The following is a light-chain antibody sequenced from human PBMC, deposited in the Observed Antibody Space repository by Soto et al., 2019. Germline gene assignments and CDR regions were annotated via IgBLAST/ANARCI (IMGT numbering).Light chain of an antibody. Sequence: QSALTQPASVSGSPGQSITISCTGTSSDVGSYNLVSWYQQHPGKAPKLMIYEVSQRPSGVSNRFSGSKSGNTASLTISGLQAEDQADYYCCSYAGSSTYVVFGGVTKLTVL. CDR1: SSDVGSYNL. CDR2: EVS. J-gene: IGLJ2*01. V-gene: IGLV2-23*02. CDR3: CSYAGSSTYVV.